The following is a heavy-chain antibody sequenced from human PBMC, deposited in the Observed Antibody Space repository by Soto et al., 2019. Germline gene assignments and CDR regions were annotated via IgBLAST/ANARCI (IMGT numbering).Heavy chain of an antibody. CDR3: ARDAAVVYYYYMDV. CDR2: IYYSGST. Sequence: ETLSLTCTVSGGSISSYYWSWIRQPPGKGLEWIGYIYYSGSTNYNPSLKSRVTISVDTSKNQFSLKLSSVTAADTAVYYCARDAAVVYYYYMDVWGKGTTVTVSS. CDR1: GGSISSYY. J-gene: IGHJ6*03. V-gene: IGHV4-59*01. D-gene: IGHD6-13*01.